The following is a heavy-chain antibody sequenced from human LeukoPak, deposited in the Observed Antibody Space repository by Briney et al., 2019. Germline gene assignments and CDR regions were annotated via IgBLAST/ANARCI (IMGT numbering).Heavy chain of an antibody. CDR2: TNPNSGNT. J-gene: IGHJ4*02. CDR3: AREGIDITMVRGVVGY. CDR1: GYTFTSYD. Sequence: ASVKVSCKASGYTFTSYDINWERQATGQGLEWMGWTNPNSGNTGYAQKFQGRVTMTRNTSISTAYMELSSLRSEDTAVYYCAREGIDITMVRGVVGYWGQGTLVTVSS. V-gene: IGHV1-8*01. D-gene: IGHD3-10*01.